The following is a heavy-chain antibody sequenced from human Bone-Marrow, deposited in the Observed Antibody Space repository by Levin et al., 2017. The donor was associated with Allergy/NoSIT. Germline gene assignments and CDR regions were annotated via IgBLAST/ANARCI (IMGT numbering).Heavy chain of an antibody. D-gene: IGHD2-2*01. CDR2: IHPDGSET. V-gene: IGHV3-7*01. CDR3: VTVPAASEWFDP. J-gene: IGHJ5*02. CDR1: KFSFRSYW. Sequence: LSGGSLRLSCTASKFSFRSYWMNWVRQAPGKGLEWVASIHPDGSETYYVDSVKGRFTISRDDAKNSLYLQLNSLRVEDTALYYCVTVPAASEWFDPWGQGTLVTVSS.